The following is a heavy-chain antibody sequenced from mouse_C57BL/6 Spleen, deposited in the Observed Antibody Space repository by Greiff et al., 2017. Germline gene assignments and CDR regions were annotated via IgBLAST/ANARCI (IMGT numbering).Heavy chain of an antibody. CDR3: ARRDYDYDWFAY. Sequence: EVKLVESGGGLVKPGGSLKLSCAASGFTFSDYGMHWVRQAPEKGLEWVAYISSGSSTIYYADTVKGRFTISRDNAKNTLFLQRTSLRSEDTAMYYCARRDYDYDWFAYWGQGTLVTVSA. J-gene: IGHJ3*01. CDR1: GFTFSDYG. D-gene: IGHD2-4*01. V-gene: IGHV5-17*01. CDR2: ISSGSSTI.